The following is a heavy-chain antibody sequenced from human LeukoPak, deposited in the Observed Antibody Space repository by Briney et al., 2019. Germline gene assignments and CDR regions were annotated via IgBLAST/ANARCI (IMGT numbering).Heavy chain of an antibody. CDR2: IYSGGST. V-gene: IGHV3-66*01. Sequence: GGSLRLSCAASGFTVSSNYMSWVRQAPGKGLEWVSVIYSGGSTYYADSVKGRFTISRDNSKNTLYLQMNSLRAEDTAVYYCARRGTSQFGELYFDYWGQGTLVTVSS. D-gene: IGHD3-10*01. J-gene: IGHJ4*02. CDR3: ARRGTSQFGELYFDY. CDR1: GFTVSSNY.